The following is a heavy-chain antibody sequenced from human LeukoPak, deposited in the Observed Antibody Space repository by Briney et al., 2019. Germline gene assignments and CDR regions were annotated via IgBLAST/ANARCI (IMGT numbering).Heavy chain of an antibody. V-gene: IGHV4-34*01. J-gene: IGHJ4*02. Sequence: SETLSLTCAVYGGSFSGYYWSWIRQPPGKGLEWIGEINHSGSTNYDPSLKSRVTISVDTSKNQFSLKLSSVTAADTAVYYCASPGSGSYYSGFDYWGQGTLVTVSS. D-gene: IGHD3-10*01. CDR1: GGSFSGYY. CDR2: INHSGST. CDR3: ASPGSGSYYSGFDY.